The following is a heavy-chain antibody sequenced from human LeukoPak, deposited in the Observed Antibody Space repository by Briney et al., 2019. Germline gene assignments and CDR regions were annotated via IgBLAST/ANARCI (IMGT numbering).Heavy chain of an antibody. D-gene: IGHD2-15*01. V-gene: IGHV1-69*02. CDR3: ARARFEGSCSGGSCYSGPDY. CDR1: GGTFSSYT. J-gene: IGHJ4*02. CDR2: IIPILGIA. Sequence: GASVKVSCKASGGTFSSYTISWVRQAPGQGLEWMGRIIPILGIANYAQKFQCRVTITADKSTSTAYMELSSLRSEDTAVYYCARARFEGSCSGGSCYSGPDYWGQGTLVTVSS.